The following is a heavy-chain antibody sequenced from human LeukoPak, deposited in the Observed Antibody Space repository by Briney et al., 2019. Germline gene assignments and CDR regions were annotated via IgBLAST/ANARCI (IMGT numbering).Heavy chain of an antibody. CDR2: IRYDGSNK. J-gene: IGHJ3*02. D-gene: IGHD3-22*01. Sequence: HAGGSLRLSCAASGFTFSSYGMHWVRQAPGKGLEWVAFIRYDGSNKYYADSVKGRFTISRDNSKNTLYLQMNSLRAEDTAVYYCARDRAYYYDSSGYDDAFDIWGQGTMVTVSS. CDR3: ARDRAYYYDSSGYDDAFDI. V-gene: IGHV3-30*02. CDR1: GFTFSSYG.